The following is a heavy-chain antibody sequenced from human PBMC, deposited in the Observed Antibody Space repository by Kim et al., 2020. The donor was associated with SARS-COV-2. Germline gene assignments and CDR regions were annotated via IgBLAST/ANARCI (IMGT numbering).Heavy chain of an antibody. V-gene: IGHV3-9*01. CDR3: VKDMAGSGMGDY. Sequence: GGSLRLSCAASGFSFEDYPMHWVRQAPGKGLEWVSGITWNSGTIAYADSVKGRFTISRDNAKNSLYLQMSSLRPEDTAFYYCVKDMAGSGMGDYWGQGTLVSVSS. CDR2: ITWNSGTI. J-gene: IGHJ4*02. CDR1: GFSFEDYP.